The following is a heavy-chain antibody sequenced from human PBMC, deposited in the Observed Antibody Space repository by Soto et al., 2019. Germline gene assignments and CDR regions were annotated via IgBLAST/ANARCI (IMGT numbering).Heavy chain of an antibody. CDR2: ISAYNGNT. V-gene: IGHV1-18*01. CDR1: GYTFTSDG. CDR3: ARGLTYYDSSGYHIDAFDI. Sequence: GASVKVSCKASGYTFTSDGISWVRQAPGQGLEWMGWISAYNGNTNYAQKLQGRVTMTTDTSTSTAYMELRSLRSDDTAVYYCARGLTYYDSSGYHIDAFDIWGQGTMVTVSS. D-gene: IGHD3-22*01. J-gene: IGHJ3*02.